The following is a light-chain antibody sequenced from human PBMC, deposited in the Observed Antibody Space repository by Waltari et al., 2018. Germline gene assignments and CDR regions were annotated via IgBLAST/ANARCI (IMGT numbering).Light chain of an antibody. V-gene: IGLV2-14*01. CDR1: SRDIGNYNY. J-gene: IGLJ3*02. CDR2: DVD. Sequence: QSALTQPASVSGSPGQSITISCTGTSRDIGNYNYVSWYQQFPGKVPKLMIYDVDRRPSGVSNRFSGSKSGTTASLTISGLQAEDEAHYYCNSYTRSKTWVFGGGTDLTVL. CDR3: NSYTRSKTWV.